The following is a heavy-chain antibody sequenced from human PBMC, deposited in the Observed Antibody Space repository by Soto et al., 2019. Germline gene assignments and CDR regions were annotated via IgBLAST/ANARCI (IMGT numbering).Heavy chain of an antibody. J-gene: IGHJ4*02. CDR2: IYYSGST. CDR1: GGSISSYY. V-gene: IGHV4-59*01. CDR3: ARLLYCSGGSCYPRFRSYYFDY. D-gene: IGHD2-15*01. Sequence: SETLSLTCTVSGGSISSYYWSWIRQPPGKGLEWIGYIYYSGSTNYNPSLKSRVTISVDTSKNQFSLKLSSVTAADTAVYYCARLLYCSGGSCYPRFRSYYFDYWGQGTLVTVSS.